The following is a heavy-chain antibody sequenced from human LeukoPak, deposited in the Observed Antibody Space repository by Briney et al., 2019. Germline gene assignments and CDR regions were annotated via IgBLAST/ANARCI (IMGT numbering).Heavy chain of an antibody. V-gene: IGHV1-18*01. CDR2: ISTYMGAT. CDR1: GYIFPTYG. J-gene: IGHJ4*02. D-gene: IGHD3-22*01. Sequence: GASVTVSCKASGYIFPTYGITWVRQAPGQGLEWMGWISTYMGATNYAQKYQGRVTMTTDTSTDTAYMELRSLRSDDTAVYYCARGGYYYDSSGYQNDYWGQGTLVTVSS. CDR3: ARGGYYYDSSGYQNDY.